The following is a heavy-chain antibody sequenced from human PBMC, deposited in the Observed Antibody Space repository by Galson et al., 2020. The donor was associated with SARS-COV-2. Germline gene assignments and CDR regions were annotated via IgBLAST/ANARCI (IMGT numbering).Heavy chain of an antibody. CDR3: ARDDGYYGSGSYLGY. CDR1: GFTFSSYS. J-gene: IGHJ4*02. V-gene: IGHV3-48*02. D-gene: IGHD3-10*01. Sequence: GESLKISCAASGFTFSSYSMNWVRQAPGKGLEWVSYISSSSSTIYYADSVKGRFTISRDNAKNSLYLQMNSLRDEDTAVYYCARDDGYYGSGSYLGYWGQGTLVTVSS. CDR2: ISSSSSTI.